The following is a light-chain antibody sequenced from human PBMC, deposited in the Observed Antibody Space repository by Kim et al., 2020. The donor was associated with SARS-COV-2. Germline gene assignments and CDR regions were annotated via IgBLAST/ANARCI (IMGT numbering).Light chain of an antibody. J-gene: IGKJ2*01. Sequence: EIVLTQSPGTLSLSPGERTTLPRRASQSVSGRKLVWYQQKPGQAPRPLIYGASSRATGIPDRFSGSGSGTDFTLTISRLEPEDVAVYYCQQYGSSPRTFGQGTKLEI. CDR3: QQYGSSPRT. CDR2: GAS. V-gene: IGKV3-20*01. CDR1: QSVSGRK.